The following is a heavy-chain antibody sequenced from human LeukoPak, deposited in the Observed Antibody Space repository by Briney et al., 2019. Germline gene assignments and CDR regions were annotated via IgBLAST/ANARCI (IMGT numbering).Heavy chain of an antibody. Sequence: ASVKVSCKASGYTFTTYGITWVRQAPGQGLEWMGWISTYNGNTNYAQELQGRVTMTTDTSTSTAYMELRSLRSDDTAVYYCARGTLRFGELGLHWGQGTLVTASS. D-gene: IGHD3-10*01. CDR1: GYTFTTYG. J-gene: IGHJ4*02. CDR2: ISTYNGNT. V-gene: IGHV1-18*01. CDR3: ARGTLRFGELGLH.